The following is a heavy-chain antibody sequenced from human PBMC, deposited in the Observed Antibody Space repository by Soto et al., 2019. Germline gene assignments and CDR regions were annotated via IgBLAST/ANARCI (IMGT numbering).Heavy chain of an antibody. CDR1: GGSISSSSYY. CDR3: ARLPRICSSTSCYMDRLNYYYYGMDV. V-gene: IGHV4-39*01. J-gene: IGHJ6*02. D-gene: IGHD2-2*02. CDR2: IYYSGST. Sequence: SETLSLTCTVSGGSISSSSYYWGWIRQPPGKGLEWIGSIYYSGSTYYNPSLKSRVTISVDTSKNQFSLKLSSVTAADTAVYYCARLPRICSSTSCYMDRLNYYYYGMDVWGQGTTVTVSS.